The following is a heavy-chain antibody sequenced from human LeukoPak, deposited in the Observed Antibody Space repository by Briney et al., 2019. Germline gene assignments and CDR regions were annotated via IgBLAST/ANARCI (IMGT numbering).Heavy chain of an antibody. J-gene: IGHJ4*02. CDR1: GFTFSSYT. D-gene: IGHD1-26*01. CDR3: ARGRDRGSHFDC. CDR2: ITSVSSIL. Sequence: GGSLRLSCASSGFTFSSYTMNWVRQAPGKGLEWVSYITSVSSILSYADSVKGRFTISRDNAKNSLYLQMNSLETEDTAVYYCARGRDRGSHFDCWGQGTLVTVSS. V-gene: IGHV3-48*01.